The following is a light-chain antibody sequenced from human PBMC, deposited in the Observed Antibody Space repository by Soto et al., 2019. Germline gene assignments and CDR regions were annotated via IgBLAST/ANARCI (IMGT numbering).Light chain of an antibody. Sequence: EIVMTQSPATLSVSPGERATLSCRASQSVSSNLAWYQQKPGQAPRLLIYGASTRATGIPARFSGSGSGTEFPLTISSLQFEDFAVYYCQQYNSWPPYTCGLGTKLQIK. CDR3: QQYNSWPPYT. V-gene: IGKV3-15*01. J-gene: IGKJ2*01. CDR2: GAS. CDR1: QSVSSN.